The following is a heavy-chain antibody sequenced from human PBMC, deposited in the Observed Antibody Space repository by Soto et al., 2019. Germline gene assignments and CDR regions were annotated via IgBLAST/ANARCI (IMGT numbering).Heavy chain of an antibody. V-gene: IGHV4-30-2*01. J-gene: IGHJ4*02. D-gene: IGHD6-6*01. CDR2: IYHSGST. CDR1: GGSISSGGYS. CDR3: ARVGSSYYFDY. Sequence: SETLSLTCAVSGGSISSGGYSWSWIRQPPGKGLEWIGYIYHSGSTYYNPSLKSRVTISVDRSKNQFSLKLSSVTAADTAVYYCARVGSSYYFDYWGQGTLVTVSS.